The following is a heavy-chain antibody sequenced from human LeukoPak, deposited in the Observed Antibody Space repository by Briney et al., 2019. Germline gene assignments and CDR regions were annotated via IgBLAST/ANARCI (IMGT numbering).Heavy chain of an antibody. CDR1: GGSFSGYY. CDR3: ASSYFDILTGYYSFDY. V-gene: IGHV4-34*01. J-gene: IGHJ4*02. CDR2: INHSGST. Sequence: SETLSLTCAVYGGSFSGYYWSWIRQPPGKGLEWIGEINHSGSTNYNPSLKSRVTISVDTSKNQFSLKLSSVTAADTAVYYCASSYFDILTGYYSFDYWGQGTLVTVSS. D-gene: IGHD3-9*01.